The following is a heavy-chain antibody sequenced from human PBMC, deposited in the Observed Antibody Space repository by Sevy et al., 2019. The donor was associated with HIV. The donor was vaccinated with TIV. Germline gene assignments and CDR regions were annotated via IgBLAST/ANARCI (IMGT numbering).Heavy chain of an antibody. CDR2: INSDGGSI. V-gene: IGHV3-74*01. D-gene: IGHD3-3*01. J-gene: IGHJ4*02. CDR3: AGGSRGVPIS. CDR1: GFTFSSHW. Sequence: GGSLRLSCAASGFTFSSHWMHWVRQAPGKGLVWVSRINSDGGSITYADSGKGRFTISRDNSKKTVSLQMVSLRVEDTAVYFCAGGSRGVPISWGQGTLVTVSS.